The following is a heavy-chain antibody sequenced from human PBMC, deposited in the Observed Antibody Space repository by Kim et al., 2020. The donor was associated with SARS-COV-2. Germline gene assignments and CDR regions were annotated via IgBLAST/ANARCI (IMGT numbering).Heavy chain of an antibody. D-gene: IGHD1-26*01. CDR3: ASHGGSYAENDY. Sequence: GGSLRLSCAASGFTFSSYSMNWVRQAPGKGLEWVSSISSSSSYIYYADSVKGRFTISRDNAKNSLYLQMNSLRAEDTAVYYCASHGGSYAENDYWGQGTLVTVSS. V-gene: IGHV3-21*01. CDR2: ISSSSSYI. J-gene: IGHJ4*02. CDR1: GFTFSSYS.